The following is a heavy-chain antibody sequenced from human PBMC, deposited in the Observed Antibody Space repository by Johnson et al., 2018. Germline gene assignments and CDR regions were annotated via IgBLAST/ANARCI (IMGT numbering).Heavy chain of an antibody. CDR1: GFTVSSNY. CDR2: IYSGGST. V-gene: IGHV3-66*02. CDR3: AKVGNQLLEDALDV. J-gene: IGHJ6*02. D-gene: IGHD2-2*01. Sequence: VQLVESGGGLVQPGGSLRLSCAASGFTVSSNYMTWVRQAPGKGLDWVSVIYSGGSTYYADSVKGRFTISRDNSKNTLFLQMNSLGAEDTAVYYCAKVGNQLLEDALDVWGQGTTVTVSS.